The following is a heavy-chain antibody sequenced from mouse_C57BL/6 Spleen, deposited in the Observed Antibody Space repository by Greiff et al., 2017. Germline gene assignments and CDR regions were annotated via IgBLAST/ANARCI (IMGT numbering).Heavy chain of an antibody. CDR2: INPSSGYT. D-gene: IGHD2-3*01. Sequence: QVHVKQSGAELAKPGASVKLSCKASGYTFTSYWMHWVKQRPGQGLEWIGYINPSSGYTKYNQKFKDKATLTTDKSSSTAYMQLSSLTYEDSAVYYCARFDDGSFAYWGQGTLVTVSA. CDR3: ARFDDGSFAY. J-gene: IGHJ3*01. CDR1: GYTFTSYW. V-gene: IGHV1-7*01.